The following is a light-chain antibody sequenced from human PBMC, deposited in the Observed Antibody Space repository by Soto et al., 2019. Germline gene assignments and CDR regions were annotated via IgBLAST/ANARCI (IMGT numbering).Light chain of an antibody. J-gene: IGLJ1*01. V-gene: IGLV2-14*01. CDR3: SSYTSSSTLYV. Sequence: SALTQPASGSGSPGQSSTISCNGTSSDVGGYNYVSWYQQHPGKAPKLMIYDVSNRPSGVSNRFSGSKSGNTASLTISGLQAEDEADYYCSSYTSSSTLYVFGTGTKVTVL. CDR1: SSDVGGYNY. CDR2: DVS.